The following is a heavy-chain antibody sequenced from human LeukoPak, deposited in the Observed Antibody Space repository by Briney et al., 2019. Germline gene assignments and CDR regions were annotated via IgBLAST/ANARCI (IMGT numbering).Heavy chain of an antibody. J-gene: IGHJ3*02. V-gene: IGHV5-51*01. Sequence: GESLKISCKGSGYSFTSYWIGWVRQMPGNGLEWMGIISPGDSDTRYSPSFQGQVTISADKSIFTAYLQWSSLKASDTAIYYCARQAGQDAFDIWGLGTMVTVSS. CDR3: ARQAGQDAFDI. CDR1: GYSFTSYW. CDR2: ISPGDSDT. D-gene: IGHD3-10*01.